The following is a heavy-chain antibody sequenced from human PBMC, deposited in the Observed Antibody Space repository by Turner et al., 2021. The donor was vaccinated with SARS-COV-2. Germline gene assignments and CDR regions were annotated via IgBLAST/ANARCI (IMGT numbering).Heavy chain of an antibody. J-gene: IGHJ2*01. V-gene: IGHV4-4*07. CDR3: ARQFIRGGSYYWYFDL. CDR2: IYSSGSS. Sequence: QVQLQESGPGLVKPSETLSLTCTVSGGSIRRYWSWIRQPAGRGPEWIGRIYSSGSSDYNPSLKSRVTMSVDTSKNQCSLKLTSVTAADTAVYYCARQFIRGGSYYWYFDLWGRGTLVTVSS. D-gene: IGHD1-26*01. CDR1: GGSIRRY.